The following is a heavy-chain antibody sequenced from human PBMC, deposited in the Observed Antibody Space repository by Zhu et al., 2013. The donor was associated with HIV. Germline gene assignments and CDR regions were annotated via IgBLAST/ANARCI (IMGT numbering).Heavy chain of an antibody. D-gene: IGHD3-10*01. CDR3: ARVRGEGDGAYYYHYMDV. CDR2: INSNSGGT. J-gene: IGHJ6*03. V-gene: IGHV1-2*02. Sequence: QVQLVQSGAEVKKPGASVKVSCKASGYTFTDYYIHWVRQAPGQGLEWMGWINSNSGGTNYAQRFQGRVTMTRDTSISTAYMELSRLRSDDTAVYYCARVRGEGDGAYYYHYMDVWGKGTTVTVSS. CDR1: GYTFTDYY.